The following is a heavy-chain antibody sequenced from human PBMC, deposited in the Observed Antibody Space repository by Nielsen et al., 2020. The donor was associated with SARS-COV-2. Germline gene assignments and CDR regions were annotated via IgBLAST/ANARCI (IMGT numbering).Heavy chain of an antibody. V-gene: IGHV4-59*12. CDR1: GGSISSYY. CDR3: ARDQLWSSGYMDV. Sequence: SETLSLTCTVSGGSISSYYWSWIRQPPGKGLEWIGYIYYIGSTNYNPSLKSRVTISVDTSKNQFSLKLSSVTAADTAVYYSARDQLWSSGYMDVWGKGTTVTVSS. J-gene: IGHJ6*03. D-gene: IGHD5-18*01. CDR2: IYYIGST.